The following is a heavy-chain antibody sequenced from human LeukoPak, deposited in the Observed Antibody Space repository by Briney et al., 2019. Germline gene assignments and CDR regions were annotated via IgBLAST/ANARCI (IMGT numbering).Heavy chain of an antibody. CDR3: ARDLLSIAARYFDY. J-gene: IGHJ4*02. D-gene: IGHD6-6*01. Sequence: GGSLRLSCAASGFTFRSYWMHWVRQAPGKGLEWVSSISSSSSYIYYADSVKGRFTISRDNAKNSLYLQMNSLRAEDTAVYYCARDLLSIAARYFDYWGQGTLVTVSS. V-gene: IGHV3-21*01. CDR1: GFTFRSYW. CDR2: ISSSSSYI.